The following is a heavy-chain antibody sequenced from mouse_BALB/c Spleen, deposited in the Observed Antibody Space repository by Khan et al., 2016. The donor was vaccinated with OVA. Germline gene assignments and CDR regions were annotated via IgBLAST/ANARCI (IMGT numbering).Heavy chain of an antibody. V-gene: IGHV3-2*02. Sequence: EVQLQESGPGLVKPSQSLSLTCTVTGYSITSGYAWNWIRQFPGNKLEWMGYISYSGFTNYNPSLKSRISITRDTSKNQFFLQLSSVTSEDTATYYCARSKYYGDYFDYWGQGATSTFSS. J-gene: IGHJ2*01. D-gene: IGHD1-1*01. CDR3: ARSKYYGDYFDY. CDR2: ISYSGFT. CDR1: GYSITSGYA.